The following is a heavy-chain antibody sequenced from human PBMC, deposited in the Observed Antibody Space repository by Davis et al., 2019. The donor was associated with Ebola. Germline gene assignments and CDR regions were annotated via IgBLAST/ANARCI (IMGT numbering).Heavy chain of an antibody. CDR3: ARARMYYYDSSGYP. V-gene: IGHV3-21*01. Sequence: GESLKISCAASGFTFSSYSMNWVRQAPGKGLEWVSSISSSSSYIYYADSVKGRFTISRDNAKNSLYLQMNSLRAEDTAVYYCARARMYYYDSSGYPWGQGTLVTVSS. D-gene: IGHD3-22*01. CDR2: ISSSSSYI. J-gene: IGHJ5*02. CDR1: GFTFSSYS.